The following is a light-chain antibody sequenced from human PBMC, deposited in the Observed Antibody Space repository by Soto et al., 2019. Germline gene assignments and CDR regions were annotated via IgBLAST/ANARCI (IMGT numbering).Light chain of an antibody. CDR1: QSVSNY. V-gene: IGKV3-20*01. CDR2: AAS. Sequence: EVELTPSPATLSLSPRETATLSCRASQSVSNYLAWYHQQPGQAPRLLLYAASYRATGIPARCRGGGSGTECTLTIFRLEPEDFAVYYCQQYGNSPWRFGQGTKG. CDR3: QQYGNSPWR. J-gene: IGKJ1*01.